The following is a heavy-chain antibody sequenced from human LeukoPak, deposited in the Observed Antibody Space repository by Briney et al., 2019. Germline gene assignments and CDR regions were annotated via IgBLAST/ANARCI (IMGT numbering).Heavy chain of an antibody. V-gene: IGHV3-30*18. J-gene: IGHJ3*02. CDR2: ISYDGSNK. CDR3: AKDLREYTSSPRNAFHI. D-gene: IGHD6-6*01. CDR1: GFTFSSYG. Sequence: GRSLRLSCAASGFTFSSYGMHWVRQAPGKGLEWVAVISYDGSNKYYADSVKGRFTISRDNSKNTLYLQMNSLRAEDTAVYYCAKDLREYTSSPRNAFHIWGQGTMVTVSS.